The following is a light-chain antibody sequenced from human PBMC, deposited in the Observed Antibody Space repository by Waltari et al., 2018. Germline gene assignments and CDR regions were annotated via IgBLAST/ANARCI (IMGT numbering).Light chain of an antibody. CDR2: KVS. J-gene: IGKJ1*01. V-gene: IGKV2-30*01. CDR1: QSLVSSDGNTY. Sequence: DVVMTQSPLSLPVILGQPASISCRSSQSLVSSDGNTYFNWFQQGPGQSPRRLVYKVSNRDSGVPDRFSGSGSGTDFTLRISRVEAEDVGVYYCMQGTHWPWTFGQGTKVEIK. CDR3: MQGTHWPWT.